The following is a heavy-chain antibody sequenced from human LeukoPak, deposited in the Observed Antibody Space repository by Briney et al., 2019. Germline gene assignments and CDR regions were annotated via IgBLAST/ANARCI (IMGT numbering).Heavy chain of an antibody. Sequence: PETLSLTCAVYGGSFSGYYWSWIRQPPGKGLEWIGEINHSGSTNYNPSLKSRVTISVDTSKNQFSLKLSSVTAADTAVYYCARPNGGYCSGGSCYTAYFDYWGQGTLVTVSS. CDR2: INHSGST. CDR1: GGSFSGYY. CDR3: ARPNGGYCSGGSCYTAYFDY. J-gene: IGHJ4*02. V-gene: IGHV4-34*01. D-gene: IGHD2-15*01.